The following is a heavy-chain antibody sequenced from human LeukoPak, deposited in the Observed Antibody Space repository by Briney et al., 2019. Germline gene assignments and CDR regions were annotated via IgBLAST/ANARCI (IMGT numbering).Heavy chain of an antibody. CDR3: ARVLGSGVYYFDY. D-gene: IGHD3-10*02. CDR1: GFTFSSYG. Sequence: PGGTLRLSCAASGFTFSSYGMHWVRQAPGKGLEWVAFIRYDGSNKYYADSVKGRFTISRDNSKNTLYLQMNSLRAEDTAVYYCARVLGSGVYYFDYWGQGTLVTVSS. J-gene: IGHJ4*02. CDR2: IRYDGSNK. V-gene: IGHV3-30*02.